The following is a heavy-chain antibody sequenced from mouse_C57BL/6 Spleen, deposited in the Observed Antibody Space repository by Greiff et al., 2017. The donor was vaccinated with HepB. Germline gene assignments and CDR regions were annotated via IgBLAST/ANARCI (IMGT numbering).Heavy chain of an antibody. CDR2: IDPEDGDT. V-gene: IGHV14-1*01. Sequence: VQLQQSGAELVRPGASVKLSCTASGFNIKDYYMHWVKQRPEQGLEWIGRIDPEDGDTEYAPKFQGKATMTADTSSNTAYLQLSSLTSEDTAVYYCTYYGSSVYAMDYWGQGTSVTVSS. CDR3: TYYGSSVYAMDY. J-gene: IGHJ4*01. D-gene: IGHD1-1*01. CDR1: GFNIKDYY.